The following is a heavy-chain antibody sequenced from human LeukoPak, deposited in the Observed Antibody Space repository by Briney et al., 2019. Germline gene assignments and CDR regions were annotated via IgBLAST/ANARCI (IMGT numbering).Heavy chain of an antibody. V-gene: IGHV3-23*01. CDR3: AKTGDGIQLWVKQLFDY. Sequence: HPGGSLRLSCAASGFTFSSYAMSWVRQAPGKGLEWVSAISGSGGSTYYADSVKGRFTISRDNSKNTLYLQMNSLRAEDTAVYYCAKTGDGIQLWVKQLFDYWGQGTLVTVSS. J-gene: IGHJ4*02. CDR1: GFTFSSYA. CDR2: ISGSGGST. D-gene: IGHD5-18*01.